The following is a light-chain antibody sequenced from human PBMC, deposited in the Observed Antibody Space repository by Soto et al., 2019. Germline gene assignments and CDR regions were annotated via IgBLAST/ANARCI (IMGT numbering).Light chain of an antibody. CDR2: EGS. CDR3: CSYAGSSTVV. CDR1: SSDVGSYNL. J-gene: IGLJ2*01. V-gene: IGLV2-23*01. Sequence: HSALTQPASVSGSPGQSITISCTGTSSDVGSYNLVSWYQQHPGKAPKLMIYEGSKRPSGVSNRFSGSKSGNTASLTISGLQAEDEDDYYCCSYAGSSTVVFGGGTQLTV.